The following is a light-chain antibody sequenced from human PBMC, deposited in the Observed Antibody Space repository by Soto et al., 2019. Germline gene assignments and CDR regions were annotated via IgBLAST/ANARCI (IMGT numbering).Light chain of an antibody. CDR1: SSDVGGYNY. CDR2: DVS. J-gene: IGLJ1*01. Sequence: QSVLTQPASVSGPPGQSITISCTGTSSDVGGYNYVSWYQQHPGKAPKLMIYDVSNRPSGVSNRFSGSKSGNTASLTISGLQAEDEADYYCSSYTSSSTRRVFGTGTKVTVL. CDR3: SSYTSSSTRRV. V-gene: IGLV2-14*01.